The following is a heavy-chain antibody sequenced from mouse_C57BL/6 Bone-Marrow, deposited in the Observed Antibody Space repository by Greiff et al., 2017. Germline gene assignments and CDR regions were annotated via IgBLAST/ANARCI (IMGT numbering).Heavy chain of an antibody. V-gene: IGHV1-50*01. CDR2: IDPSDSYT. Sequence: QVQLQQPGAELVKPGASVKLSCKASGYTFTSYWMQWVKQRPGQGLEWIGEIDPSDSYTNYNQKFKGKATLTVDTSSSTAYMQLSSLTSEDSAVYYCAREGSTGDAMDYWGQGTSVTVSS. J-gene: IGHJ4*01. CDR3: AREGSTGDAMDY. CDR1: GYTFTSYW.